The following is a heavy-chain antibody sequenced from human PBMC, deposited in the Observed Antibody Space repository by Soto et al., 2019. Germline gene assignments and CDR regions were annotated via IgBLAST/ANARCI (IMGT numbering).Heavy chain of an antibody. D-gene: IGHD6-19*01. CDR1: GGTFSSYA. CDR3: ARERRGGSSSGLDDYYYYYGMDV. V-gene: IGHV1-69*01. J-gene: IGHJ6*02. Sequence: QVQLVQSGAEVKKPGSSVKVSCKASGGTFSSYAISWVRQAPGQGLEWMGGIIPIFGTANYAQKFQGRVTITADESTSTAYMELSRVRSEDTAVYYCARERRGGSSSGLDDYYYYYGMDVWGQGTTVTVSS. CDR2: IIPIFGTA.